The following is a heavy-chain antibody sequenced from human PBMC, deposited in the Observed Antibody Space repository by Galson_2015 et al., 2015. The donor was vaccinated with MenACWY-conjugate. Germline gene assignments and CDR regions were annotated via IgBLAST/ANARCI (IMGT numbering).Heavy chain of an antibody. CDR3: ARGRGRPLAHAFDI. V-gene: IGHV1-8*01. CDR1: GYTFTSYD. J-gene: IGHJ3*02. D-gene: IGHD6-6*01. Sequence: SVKVSCKASGYTFTSYDINWVRQATGQGLEWMGWMNPNSGNTGYAQKFQGRVTMTRNTSISTAYMELSSLRSEDTAVYYCARGRGRPLAHAFDIWGQGTMVTVSS. CDR2: MNPNSGNT.